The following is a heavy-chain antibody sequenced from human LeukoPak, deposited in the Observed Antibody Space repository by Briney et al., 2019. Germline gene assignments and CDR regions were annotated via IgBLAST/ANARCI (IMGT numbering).Heavy chain of an antibody. V-gene: IGHV4-61*02. CDR2: IYTSGST. CDR3: AREAGDYYDSSGRDY. J-gene: IGHJ4*02. Sequence: SQTLSLTCTVSGGSISSGDYYWSWIRQPAGKGLEWIGRIYTSGSTDYNPSLKSRVTMSVDTSKNQFSLRLSSVTAADTAVYYCAREAGDYYDSSGRDYWGQGTLVTVSS. D-gene: IGHD3-22*01. CDR1: GGSISSGDYY.